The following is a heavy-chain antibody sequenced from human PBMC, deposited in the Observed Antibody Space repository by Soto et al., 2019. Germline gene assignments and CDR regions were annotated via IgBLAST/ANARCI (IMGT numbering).Heavy chain of an antibody. D-gene: IGHD3-22*01. Sequence: PSETLSLTFTVPGGSIIDGDYYWISILQPPGKGLESIGYIYFTGTTYYNPSIKSRLSISVDRSKNQFSLRLTSVTAADTAMYYCARVYWSYYSGSGYLEQWGQGALVTVSS. J-gene: IGHJ4*02. CDR3: ARVYWSYYSGSGYLEQ. CDR1: GGSIIDGDYY. CDR2: IYFTGTT. V-gene: IGHV4-30-4*01.